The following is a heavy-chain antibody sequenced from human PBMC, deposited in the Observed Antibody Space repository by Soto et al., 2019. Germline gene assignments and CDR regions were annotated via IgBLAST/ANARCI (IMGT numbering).Heavy chain of an antibody. Sequence: GGSLRLSCAASGFTFSSYAMHWVRQAPGKGLGWVAVISNDGSNTNYPDSGKGRFTISRENSKNTLYLQMTSLSAEDTAVYHCARDTKAAPCTFYYCGLGT. D-gene: IGHD6-13*01. CDR3: ARDTKAAPCTFYY. CDR1: GFTFSSYA. V-gene: IGHV3-30*04. J-gene: IGHJ4*01. CDR2: ISNDGSNT.